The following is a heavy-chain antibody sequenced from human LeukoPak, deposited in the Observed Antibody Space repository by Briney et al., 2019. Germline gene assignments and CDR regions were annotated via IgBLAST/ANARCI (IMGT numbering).Heavy chain of an antibody. CDR1: GYTFTGYY. V-gene: IGHV1-2*04. D-gene: IGHD6-19*01. CDR3: ARERPVGTAVAGPFDY. J-gene: IGHJ4*02. CDR2: INPNSGGT. Sequence: ASVKVSCKASGYTFTGYYMHWVRQAPGQGLEWMGWINPNSGGTNYAQKFQGWVTMTRDTSISTAYMELSRLRSDDTAVYYCARERPVGTAVAGPFDYWGQGTLVTASS.